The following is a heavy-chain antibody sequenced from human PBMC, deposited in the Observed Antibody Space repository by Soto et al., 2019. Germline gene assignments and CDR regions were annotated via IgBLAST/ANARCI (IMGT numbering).Heavy chain of an antibody. CDR1: GGSISSYY. CDR2: IYYSGST. Sequence: PSETLSLTCTVSGGSISSYYWSWIRQPPGKGLEWIGYIYYSGSTNYNPSLKSRVTISVDTSKNHFSLKLSSVTAADTAVYYCARAGGTTSGHYYVMDVWGQGTTVIVSS. J-gene: IGHJ6*02. CDR3: ARAGGTTSGHYYVMDV. D-gene: IGHD1-7*01. V-gene: IGHV4-59*01.